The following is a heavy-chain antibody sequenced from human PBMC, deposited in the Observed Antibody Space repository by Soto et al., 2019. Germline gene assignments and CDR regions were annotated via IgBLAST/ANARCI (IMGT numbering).Heavy chain of an antibody. CDR1: GFTVSSNY. CDR2: IYSGGST. CDR3: ARDLPQYGDYDYYGMDV. D-gene: IGHD4-17*01. J-gene: IGHJ6*02. V-gene: IGHV3-53*01. Sequence: PGGSLRLSCAASGFTVSSNYMSWVRQAPGKGLEWVSVIYSGGSTYYADSVKGRFTISRDNSKNMLYLQMNSLRAEDTAVYYCARDLPQYGDYDYYGMDVWGQGTTVTVSS.